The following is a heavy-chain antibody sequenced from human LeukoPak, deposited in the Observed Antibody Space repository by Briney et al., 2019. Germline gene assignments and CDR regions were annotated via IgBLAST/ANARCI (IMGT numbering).Heavy chain of an antibody. CDR1: GFTFSGYW. V-gene: IGHV3-7*01. J-gene: IGHJ4*02. CDR2: IKQDGSEK. CDR3: ATVGSGRYRPGLDY. D-gene: IGHD6-19*01. Sequence: GGSLRLSCAASGFTFSGYWMSWVRQAPGKGLEWVANIKQDGSEKYYVDSVKGRFTISRDNAKNSLYLQMNSLRAEDTAVYYCATVGSGRYRPGLDYWGQGTLVTVSS.